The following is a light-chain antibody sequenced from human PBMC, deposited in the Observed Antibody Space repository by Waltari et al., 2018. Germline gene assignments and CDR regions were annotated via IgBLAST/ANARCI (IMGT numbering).Light chain of an antibody. J-gene: IGLJ1*01. CDR1: NNDVGAYKY. CDR2: DVN. CDR3: CSYILGSTVYV. Sequence: QSALTQPASVSASPGQSITISCTGSNNDVGAYKYVSWYQHFPGKAPRLLIYDVNSRPSGVPNRFSGSKSGDTASLTISGLRPEDEAEYYCCSYILGSTVYVFGTGTTVTVL. V-gene: IGLV2-14*03.